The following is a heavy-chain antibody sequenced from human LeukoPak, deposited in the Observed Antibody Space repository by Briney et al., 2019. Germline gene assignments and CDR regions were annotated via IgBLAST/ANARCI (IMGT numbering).Heavy chain of an antibody. CDR3: WQLVRAGYYGMDV. CDR2: INPNSGGT. D-gene: IGHD6-6*01. CDR1: GYTFTGCY. J-gene: IGHJ6*02. Sequence: ASVKVSCKASGYTFTGCYMHWVRHAPGQGLEWMGWINPNSGGTNYAQKFQGRVTMTRDTSISTAYMELSRLRSDDTAVYYCWQLVRAGYYGMDVWGQGTTVTVSS. V-gene: IGHV1-2*02.